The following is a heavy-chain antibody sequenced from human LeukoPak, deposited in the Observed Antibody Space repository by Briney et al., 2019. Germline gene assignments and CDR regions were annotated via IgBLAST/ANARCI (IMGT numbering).Heavy chain of an antibody. J-gene: IGHJ4*02. CDR2: ISYDGSNK. V-gene: IGHV3-30*03. CDR3: ARDDSSSWYLLAY. D-gene: IGHD6-13*01. Sequence: PGGSLRLSCAASGFTFSSYGMHWVRQAPGKGLEWVAVISYDGSNKYYADSVKGRFTISRDNSKNTLYLQMNSLRAEDTAVYYCARDDSSSWYLLAYWGQGTLVTVSS. CDR1: GFTFSSYG.